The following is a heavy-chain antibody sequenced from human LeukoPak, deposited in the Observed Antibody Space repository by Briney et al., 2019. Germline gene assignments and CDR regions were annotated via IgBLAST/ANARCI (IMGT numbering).Heavy chain of an antibody. CDR3: ASPYSSSWLPDAFDI. CDR1: GFTFSDYY. V-gene: IGHV3-11*01. Sequence: GGSLRLSCAASGFTFSDYYMSWIRQAPGKGLEWVSYISSSGSTIYYVDSVKGRFTISRDNAKNSLYLQMNSLRAEDTAVYYCASPYSSSWLPDAFDIWGQGTMVTVSS. D-gene: IGHD6-13*01. J-gene: IGHJ3*02. CDR2: ISSSGSTI.